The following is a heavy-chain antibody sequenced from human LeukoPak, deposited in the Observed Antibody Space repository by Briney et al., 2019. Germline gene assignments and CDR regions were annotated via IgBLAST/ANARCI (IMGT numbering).Heavy chain of an antibody. CDR3: ARNRVLLWFGELSNPDY. CDR2: IKTDGGQK. V-gene: IGHV3-7*01. Sequence: PGGSLRLSCAASGFTFSSYWMSWVRQAPGKWLEWVAKIKTDGGQKYYIGSVKGRFTISRDNAKNSVYLQMSSLRAEDTAVYYCARNRVLLWFGELSNPDYWGQGTLVTVSS. D-gene: IGHD3-10*01. CDR1: GFTFSSYW. J-gene: IGHJ4*02.